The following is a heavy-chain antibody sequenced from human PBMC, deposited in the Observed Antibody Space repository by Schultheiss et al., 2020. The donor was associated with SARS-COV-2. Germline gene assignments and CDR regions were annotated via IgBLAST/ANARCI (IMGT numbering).Heavy chain of an antibody. Sequence: ASVKVSCKASGYNFANYGISWVRQAPGQGLEWLGWINPNSGGTNYAQKFQGRVTMTRDMSTSTAYMELSRLRSEDTAVYYCAAGHWVRRGYSYGYSYYYGMDVWGQGTTVTVSS. CDR3: AAGHWVRRGYSYGYSYYYGMDV. V-gene: IGHV1-2*02. D-gene: IGHD5-18*01. CDR1: GYNFANYG. CDR2: INPNSGGT. J-gene: IGHJ6*02.